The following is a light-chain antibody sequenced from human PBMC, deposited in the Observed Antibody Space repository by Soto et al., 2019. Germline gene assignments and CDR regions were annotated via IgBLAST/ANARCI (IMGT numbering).Light chain of an antibody. CDR3: QQYEDLPLT. Sequence: DVQLTQSPSTLPASVGDRVAITCQATQNIFNYLNWFQQRPGKTPQLLISDASHLETGVPSRFSGQRSGTDFTLIISDLQPEDFATYFCQQYEDLPLTFGGGTRVEV. J-gene: IGKJ4*01. V-gene: IGKV1-33*01. CDR2: DAS. CDR1: QNIFNY.